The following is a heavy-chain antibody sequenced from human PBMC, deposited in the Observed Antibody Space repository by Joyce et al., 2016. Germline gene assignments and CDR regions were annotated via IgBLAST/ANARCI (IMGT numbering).Heavy chain of an antibody. V-gene: IGHV4-31*03. Sequence: QVQLQESGPRLVKPSETLSLTCTISGGSITSGGYYWTWIRQHPGEGLEWIGFIYHDGGVFYNPSLKSRQTLSIDKSKNQFSLELRSVTAADTALYFCAGERGDTALRRTLDFWGQGILVTVSS. CDR1: GGSITSGGYY. CDR3: AGERGDTALRRTLDF. J-gene: IGHJ4*02. D-gene: IGHD5-18*01. CDR2: IYHDGGV.